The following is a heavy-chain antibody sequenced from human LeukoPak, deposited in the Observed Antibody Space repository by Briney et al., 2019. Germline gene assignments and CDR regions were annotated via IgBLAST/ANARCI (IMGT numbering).Heavy chain of an antibody. Sequence: ASVKVSCKTSGYTFSTYYMHWVRQAPGRGFEWMGWINPNSGGTNYAQNFQGRVTMTRDTSISTAYMELSRLTSDDTAAYYCARSQMLGSFDYWGQGTLVTVSS. J-gene: IGHJ4*02. CDR1: GYTFSTYY. CDR2: INPNSGGT. CDR3: ARSQMLGSFDY. D-gene: IGHD3-10*01. V-gene: IGHV1-2*02.